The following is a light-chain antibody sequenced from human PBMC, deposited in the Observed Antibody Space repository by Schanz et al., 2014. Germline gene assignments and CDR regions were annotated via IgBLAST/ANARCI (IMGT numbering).Light chain of an antibody. V-gene: IGLV2-8*01. CDR2: DVN. Sequence: QSALTQPPSASGSPGQSVTISCTGTSSDVGVYNYVSWYQQHPGKAPKLMIFDVNQRPSGVSNRFSGSKSGNTASLTVSGLQAEDEADYYCSSYAGSNNFVFGGGTKLTVL. CDR1: SSDVGVYNY. J-gene: IGLJ2*01. CDR3: SSYAGSNNFV.